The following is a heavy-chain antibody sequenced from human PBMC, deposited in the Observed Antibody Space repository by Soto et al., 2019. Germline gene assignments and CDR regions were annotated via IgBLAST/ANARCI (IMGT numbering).Heavy chain of an antibody. J-gene: IGHJ2*01. D-gene: IGHD6-13*01. Sequence: SETLSLTCTVSGGSISSYYWSWIRQPAGKGLEWIGRIYTSGSTNYNPSLKSRVTMSVDTSKNQFSLKLSSVTAADTAVYYSARAWGGIAAAGYWYFDLWGRGTLVTVSS. CDR2: IYTSGST. V-gene: IGHV4-4*07. CDR1: GGSISSYY. CDR3: ARAWGGIAAAGYWYFDL.